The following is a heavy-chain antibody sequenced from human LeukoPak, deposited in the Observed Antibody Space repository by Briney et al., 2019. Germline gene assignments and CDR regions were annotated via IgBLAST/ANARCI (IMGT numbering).Heavy chain of an antibody. CDR2: IKSKTDGGTS. V-gene: IGHV3-15*01. Sequence: GGSLRLSCADSGFTFSNAWMSWVRQAPGKGVEWVGRIKSKTDGGTSDYAAPGKGRFTISRDDSKNTLYLQMTSLKTEDTAVYYCTTVDTAMVYYYYYYYMDVWGKGTTVTVSS. D-gene: IGHD5-18*01. CDR1: GFTFSNAW. CDR3: TTVDTAMVYYYYYYYMDV. J-gene: IGHJ6*03.